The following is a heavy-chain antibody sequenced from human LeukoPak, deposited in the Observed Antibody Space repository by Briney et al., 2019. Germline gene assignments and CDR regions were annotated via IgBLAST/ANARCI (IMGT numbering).Heavy chain of an antibody. V-gene: IGHV4-38-2*02. CDR3: ARGDTRGYYDSSGYYVR. Sequence: SETLSLTCTVSGYSISSGYYWGWIRQPPGKGLEWIGSIYHSGSTYYNPSLKSRVTISVDTSKNQFSLKLSSVTAADTAVYYCARGDTRGYYDSSGYYVRWGQGTLVTVSS. CDR1: GYSISSGYY. CDR2: IYHSGST. J-gene: IGHJ4*02. D-gene: IGHD3-22*01.